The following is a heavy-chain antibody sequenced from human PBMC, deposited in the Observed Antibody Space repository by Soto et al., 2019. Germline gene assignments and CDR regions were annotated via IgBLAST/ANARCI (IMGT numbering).Heavy chain of an antibody. Sequence: GGSLRLSCAASGFTFSSYGMHWVRQAPGKGLEWVAVIWYDGSNKYYADSVKGRFTISRDNSKNTLYLQMNSLRAEDTAVYYCARDFGYYDFWSGPLGDYYYYGMDVWGQGTTVTVSS. D-gene: IGHD3-3*01. V-gene: IGHV3-33*01. J-gene: IGHJ6*02. CDR3: ARDFGYYDFWSGPLGDYYYYGMDV. CDR1: GFTFSSYG. CDR2: IWYDGSNK.